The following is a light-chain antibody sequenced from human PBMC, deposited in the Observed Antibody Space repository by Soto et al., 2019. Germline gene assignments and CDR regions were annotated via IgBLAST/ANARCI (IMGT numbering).Light chain of an antibody. CDR1: QSVSSSY. J-gene: IGKJ4*01. Sequence: EIVLTQSPGTLSLSPVERATLSCRASQSVSSSYLAWYQQKTGQAPRLLIYAASSRATGIPDRFSGSGSGTEFTLTIRRLEPEDFAVYYCQQYNISPLTFGGGTKVDIK. CDR3: QQYNISPLT. CDR2: AAS. V-gene: IGKV3-20*01.